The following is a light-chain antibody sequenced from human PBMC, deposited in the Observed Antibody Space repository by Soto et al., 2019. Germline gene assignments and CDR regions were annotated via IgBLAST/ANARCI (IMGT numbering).Light chain of an antibody. CDR2: AVS. CDR1: SSDIGGYNH. CDR3: SSFTSTSTYVV. Sequence: QSALTQPASVSGSPGQAITISCTGTSSDIGGYNHVSWYQQHPGKAPKLIISAVSNRPSGVSNRFYGSKSGNTASLTISGLHAEDEADYYCSSFTSTSTYVVFGGCTKLTDL. V-gene: IGLV2-14*01. J-gene: IGLJ3*02.